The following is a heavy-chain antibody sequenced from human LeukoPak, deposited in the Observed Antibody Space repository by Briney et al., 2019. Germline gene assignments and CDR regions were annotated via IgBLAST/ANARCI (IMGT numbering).Heavy chain of an antibody. CDR1: GYTFTNFD. CDR3: AISMRHESSVYWEIRLDY. Sequence: ASVKVSCKASGYTFTNFDINWVRQATGQRLEWMGWINADNGNTKYSQKFQGRVTITRDTSASTAYMELSSLRSEDTALYYCAISMRHESSVYWEIRLDYWGQGTLVTVSS. D-gene: IGHD3-22*01. J-gene: IGHJ4*02. CDR2: INADNGNT. V-gene: IGHV1-3*01.